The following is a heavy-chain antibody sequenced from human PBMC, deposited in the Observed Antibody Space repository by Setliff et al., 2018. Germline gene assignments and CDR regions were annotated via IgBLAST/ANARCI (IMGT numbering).Heavy chain of an antibody. V-gene: IGHV3-7*03. Sequence: SCKASGYIFTSYGISWVRQAPGTGLEWLANIKQDGSEKFYVDSVKGRFTISRDNARNILFLQMNSLRVEDTAMYYCARDFMTVTTSDYWGPGTLVTVSS. CDR3: ARDFMTVTTSDY. D-gene: IGHD4-17*01. CDR2: IKQDGSEK. J-gene: IGHJ4*02. CDR1: GYIFTSYG.